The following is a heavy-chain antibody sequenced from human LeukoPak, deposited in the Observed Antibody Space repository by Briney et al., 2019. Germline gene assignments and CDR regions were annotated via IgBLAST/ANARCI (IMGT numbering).Heavy chain of an antibody. CDR2: INPSGGST. D-gene: IGHD2-2*02. CDR3: ARDEDIVVVPAAIPGAY. J-gene: IGHJ4*02. Sequence: ASVKVSCKASGYTFTNYYMHWVRQAPGQGLEWMGIINPSGGSTSYAQKFQGRVTMTRDTSTSTVYMELSRLRSDDTAVYYCARDEDIVVVPAAIPGAYWGQGTLVTVSS. CDR1: GYTFTNYY. V-gene: IGHV1-46*01.